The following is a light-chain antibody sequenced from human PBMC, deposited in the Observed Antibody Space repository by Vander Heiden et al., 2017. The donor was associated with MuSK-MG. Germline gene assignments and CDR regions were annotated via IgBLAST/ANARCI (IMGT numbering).Light chain of an antibody. CDR1: QGISIA. CDR3: QQFNSYPLLT. Sequence: AIQLTQSPSSLSASVGDRVTITCRASQGISIALAWYQQKPGKAPKLLIYDASSLESGVPLRFSGSGSGTDFTLTISSLQPEDFAPYYCQQFNSYPLLTFGGGTKVEIK. V-gene: IGKV1-13*02. CDR2: DAS. J-gene: IGKJ4*01.